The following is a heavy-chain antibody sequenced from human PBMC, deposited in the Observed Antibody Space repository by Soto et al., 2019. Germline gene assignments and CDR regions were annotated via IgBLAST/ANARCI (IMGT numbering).Heavy chain of an antibody. CDR3: ARSFCSDSVSCNWFDP. CDR1: GDCSSTYY. V-gene: IGHV4-59*01. J-gene: IGHJ5*02. CDR2: INYSGRT. Sequence: SETTYLTLSVSGDCSSTYYWGWIRQPPGKGLEWIGYINYSGRTNHNPSLKSRVTISVDTSKNQFSLKLSSVTAADTAVYYCARSFCSDSVSCNWFDPWGQGTLVTVSS. D-gene: IGHD2-15*01.